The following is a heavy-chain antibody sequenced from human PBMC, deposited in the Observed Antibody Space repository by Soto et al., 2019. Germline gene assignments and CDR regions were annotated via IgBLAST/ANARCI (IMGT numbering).Heavy chain of an antibody. D-gene: IGHD6-19*01. Sequence: QLQLQESGSGLVKPSQTLSLTCAVSGGSISSGGYSWSWIRQPPGKGPEWIGYIYHSGRTYYNPSLKSRVTISVDRSKNQFSLQLSSVTAAETSVYYCATAGGLGAVAADYWGQGTLVTVSS. J-gene: IGHJ4*02. CDR1: GGSISSGGYS. CDR3: ATAGGLGAVAADY. V-gene: IGHV4-30-2*01. CDR2: IYHSGRT.